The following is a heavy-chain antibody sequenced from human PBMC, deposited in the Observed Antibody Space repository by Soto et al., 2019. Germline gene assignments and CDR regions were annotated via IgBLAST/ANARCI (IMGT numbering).Heavy chain of an antibody. Sequence: ASVKVSCKASGYTFTSYDINWVRQATGQGLEWMGWMNPNSGNTGYAQKFQGRVTMTRNTSISTAYMELSSLRSEDTAVYYCARGGSRLAVLLRDYYGMDVWGQGTTVTVSS. CDR2: MNPNSGNT. D-gene: IGHD3-10*01. CDR1: GYTFTSYD. V-gene: IGHV1-8*01. J-gene: IGHJ6*02. CDR3: ARGGSRLAVLLRDYYGMDV.